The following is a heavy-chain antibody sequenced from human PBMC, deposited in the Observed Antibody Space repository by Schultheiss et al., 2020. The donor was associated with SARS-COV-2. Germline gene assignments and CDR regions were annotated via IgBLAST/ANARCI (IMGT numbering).Heavy chain of an antibody. CDR3: ARDLSGSYYGADY. Sequence: GGSLRLSCAASGFTFSSYAMHWIRQAPGKGLEWVSYISSSSSYIYYADSVKGRFTISRDNSKNTLFLQMNSLRAEDTAVYYCARDLSGSYYGADYWGQGTLVTVSS. D-gene: IGHD1-26*01. V-gene: IGHV3-21*05. CDR2: ISSSSSYI. J-gene: IGHJ4*02. CDR1: GFTFSSYA.